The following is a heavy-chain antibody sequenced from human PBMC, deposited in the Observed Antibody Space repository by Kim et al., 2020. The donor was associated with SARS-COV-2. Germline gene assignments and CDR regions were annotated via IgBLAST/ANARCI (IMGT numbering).Heavy chain of an antibody. Sequence: GGSLRLSCAASGFTFTGNAINWVRQAPGKGLEWVSYIRGRGDTAHYTDSAKGRFTISRDKAKSTLFLQMSSLRPEDTAVYYCVKAPLYDGPSHDSYYWGR. V-gene: IGHV3-23*01. CDR1: GFTFTGNA. CDR3: VKAPLYDGPSHDSYY. CDR2: IRGRGDTA. D-gene: IGHD2-21*02. J-gene: IGHJ2*01.